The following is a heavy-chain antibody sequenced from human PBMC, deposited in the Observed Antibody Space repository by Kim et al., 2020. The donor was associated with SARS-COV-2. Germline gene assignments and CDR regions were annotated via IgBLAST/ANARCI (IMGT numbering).Heavy chain of an antibody. V-gene: IGHV3-23*01. CDR3: AKGSGSPYYFDF. D-gene: IGHD1-26*01. J-gene: IGHJ4*02. CDR1: GFTFGTYA. Sequence: GGSLRLSCAASGFTFGTYAMSWVRQAPGKGLEWVSSLSGTGATSYYADFVEGRFTISRDNFKSTLYLQMNSLRAEDTAVYYCAKGSGSPYYFDFWGQGTLVTVSS. CDR2: LSGTGATS.